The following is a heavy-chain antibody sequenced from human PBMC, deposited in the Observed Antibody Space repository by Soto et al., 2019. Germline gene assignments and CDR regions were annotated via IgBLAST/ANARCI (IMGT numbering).Heavy chain of an antibody. Sequence: WMRQSPGKALEWLGIIYPYASYTRSNPSFRGQVTISAEKSSSTISLQWSSLKASDTATYYCARQRRDAF. CDR3: ARQRRDAF. J-gene: IGHJ3*01. CDR2: IYPYASYT. V-gene: IGHV5-51*01.